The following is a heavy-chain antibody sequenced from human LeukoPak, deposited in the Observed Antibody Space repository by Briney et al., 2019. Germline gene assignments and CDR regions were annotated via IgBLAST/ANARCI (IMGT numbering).Heavy chain of an antibody. V-gene: IGHV1-18*04. CDR1: GYTFTGYY. J-gene: IGHJ6*03. Sequence: ASVKVSCKTSGYTFTGYYIHWVRQAPGQGLEWMGWISAYNGNTNYAQKLQGRVTMITDTSTSTAYMELRSLRSDDTAVYYCARVPDYDFWSGYSYYYYMDVWGKGTTVTVSS. CDR2: ISAYNGNT. D-gene: IGHD3-3*01. CDR3: ARVPDYDFWSGYSYYYYMDV.